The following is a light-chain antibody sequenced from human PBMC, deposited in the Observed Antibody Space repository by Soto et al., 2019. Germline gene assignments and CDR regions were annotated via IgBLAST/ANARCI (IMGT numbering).Light chain of an antibody. J-gene: IGKJ5*01. CDR2: DVS. CDR1: QGVTTN. V-gene: IGKV3-15*01. CDR3: QQYNNWPFS. Sequence: EILLTQSPATLSVSPGARATLSCRAAQGVTTNFAWYQQKSGQSPRLLIYDVSNRATGVPARFSGSGSETDFTLTISGLRSEDSAVYFCQQYNNWPFSFGQGTRLEIK.